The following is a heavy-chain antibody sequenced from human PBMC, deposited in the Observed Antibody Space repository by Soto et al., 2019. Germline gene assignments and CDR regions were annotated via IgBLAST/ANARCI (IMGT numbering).Heavy chain of an antibody. CDR1: GGTFSSYT. J-gene: IGHJ6*02. V-gene: IGHV1-69*02. CDR2: IIPILGIA. Sequence: ASVKVSCKASGGTFSSYTISWVRQAPGQGLEWMGRIIPILGIANYAQKFQGRVTITADKSTSTAYMELSSLRSEDTAVYYCARGNPGIVGATYYYRMDFWSQGTTVTGSS. D-gene: IGHD1-26*01. CDR3: ARGNPGIVGATYYYRMDF.